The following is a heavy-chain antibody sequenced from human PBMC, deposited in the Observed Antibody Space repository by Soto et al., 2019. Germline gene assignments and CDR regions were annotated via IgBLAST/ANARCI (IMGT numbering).Heavy chain of an antibody. J-gene: IGHJ4*02. CDR3: AKVPYYYDSSGYYYTYYFDY. CDR1: GFTFSNFE. Sequence: GGSLRLSCAASGFTFSNFEMHWVRQAPGKGLEWVSAISGSGGSTYYADSVKGRFTISRDNSKNTLYLQMNSLRAEDTAVYYCAKVPYYYDSSGYYYTYYFDYWGQGTLVTVSS. V-gene: IGHV3-23*01. D-gene: IGHD3-22*01. CDR2: ISGSGGST.